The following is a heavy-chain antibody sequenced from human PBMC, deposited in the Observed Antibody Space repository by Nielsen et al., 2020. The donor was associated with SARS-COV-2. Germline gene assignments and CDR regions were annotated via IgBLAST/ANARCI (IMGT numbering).Heavy chain of an antibody. Sequence: SETLSLTCTVSGGSISSSSYYWGWIRQPPGKGLEWIGSIYYSGSTNYNPSLKSRVTISVDTSKNQFSLKLSSVTAADTAVYYCARAAGWGWLQAIPPEFDYWGQGTLVTVSS. CDR1: GGSISSSSYY. CDR2: IYYSGST. J-gene: IGHJ4*02. CDR3: ARAAGWGWLQAIPPEFDY. D-gene: IGHD5-24*01. V-gene: IGHV4-39*07.